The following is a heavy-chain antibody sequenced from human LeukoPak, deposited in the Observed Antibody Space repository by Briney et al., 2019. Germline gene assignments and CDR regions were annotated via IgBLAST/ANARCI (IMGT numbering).Heavy chain of an antibody. CDR3: AREVCGDCPTHYHGTDV. CDR2: IRGSKGDT. D-gene: IGHD2-21*02. Sequence: ASVKVSCKASGYTFTSYGVSWVRQAPGQGLEGMGWIRGSKGDTSYAQRFQGRVTMTRETSRSTAYMELRSLTSDDTAVYYCAREVCGDCPTHYHGTDVWGQGTTVTVSS. V-gene: IGHV1-18*01. CDR1: GYTFTSYG. J-gene: IGHJ6*02.